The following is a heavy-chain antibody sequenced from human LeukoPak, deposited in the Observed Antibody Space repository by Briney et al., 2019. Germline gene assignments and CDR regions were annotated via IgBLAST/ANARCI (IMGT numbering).Heavy chain of an antibody. V-gene: IGHV4-59*12. J-gene: IGHJ4*02. CDR2: IYYSGST. CDR3: ARVFWSVGSPNGSGSYYNQPIEYYFDY. D-gene: IGHD3-10*01. CDR1: GGSISSYY. Sequence: SETLSLTCTVSGGSISSYYWSWIRQPPGKGLEWIGYIYYSGSTNYNPSLKSRVTISVDTSKNQFSLKLSSVTAADTAVYYCARVFWSVGSPNGSGSYYNQPIEYYFDYWGQGTLVTVSS.